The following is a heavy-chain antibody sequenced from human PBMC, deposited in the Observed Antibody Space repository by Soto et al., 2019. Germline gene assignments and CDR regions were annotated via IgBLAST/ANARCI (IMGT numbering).Heavy chain of an antibody. Sequence: PGGSLRLSCAASGFTFSGSAMHWVRQASGKGLEWVGRIRSKANSYATAYAASVKGRFTISRDDSKNTAYLQMNSLKTEDTAVYYCTRWYYDFPRPFDYWGQGTLVTVSS. CDR1: GFTFSGSA. V-gene: IGHV3-73*01. CDR2: IRSKANSYAT. D-gene: IGHD3-3*01. CDR3: TRWYYDFPRPFDY. J-gene: IGHJ4*02.